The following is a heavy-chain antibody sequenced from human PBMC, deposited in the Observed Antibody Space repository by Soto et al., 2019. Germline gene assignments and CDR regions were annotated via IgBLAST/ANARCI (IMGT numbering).Heavy chain of an antibody. Sequence: QLQLQESGPVLVKPAETLSLTCTVSGGSISSSDYWWGWIRQPQGKGLEWIGSIYYSGSTHYIPSLKSRVILSVDTSKIRVSLRLSSVTAADTAVYYCARQIGRGSFSLDHWGPGTLVTVSS. V-gene: IGHV4-39*01. CDR1: GGSISSSDYW. D-gene: IGHD6-13*01. J-gene: IGHJ4*02. CDR3: ARQIGRGSFSLDH. CDR2: IYYSGST.